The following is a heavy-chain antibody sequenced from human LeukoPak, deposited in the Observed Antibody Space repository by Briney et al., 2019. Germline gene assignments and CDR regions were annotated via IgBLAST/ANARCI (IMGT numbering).Heavy chain of an antibody. D-gene: IGHD5-24*01. CDR2: IRYDGSNK. V-gene: IGHV3-30*02. CDR3: ASLLLSPDNNRRDGYNLYSGGKLINWFDP. CDR1: GFTFSSYG. J-gene: IGHJ5*02. Sequence: GGSLRLSCAASGFTFSSYGMHWVRQAPGKGLEWVAFIRYDGSNKYYADSVKGRFTISRDNSKNTLYLQMNSLRAEDTAVYYCASLLLSPDNNRRDGYNLYSGGKLINWFDPWGQGTLVTVSS.